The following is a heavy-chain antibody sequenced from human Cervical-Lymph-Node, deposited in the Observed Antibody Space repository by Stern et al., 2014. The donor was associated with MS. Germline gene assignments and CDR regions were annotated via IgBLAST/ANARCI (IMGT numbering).Heavy chain of an antibody. V-gene: IGHV4-39*01. CDR2: IYYSGVA. D-gene: IGHD2-21*02. Sequence: QLQLQESGPGLLKPSESLSLTCTVSGASISSSSHFWAWIRQPPGKSLEWIGEIYYSGVAYYMPSLESRVTISVDPSKSQFSLKLNSVTAADTAVYYCARRGVVTTTAFHHAFDIWGQGTMVTVSS. CDR3: ARRGVVTTTAFHHAFDI. J-gene: IGHJ3*02. CDR1: GASISSSSHF.